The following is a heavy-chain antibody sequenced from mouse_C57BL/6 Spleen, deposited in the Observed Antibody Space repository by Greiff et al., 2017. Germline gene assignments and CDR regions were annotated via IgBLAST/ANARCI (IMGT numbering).Heavy chain of an antibody. CDR3: ARSSTMVTTGAMDY. CDR2: IDPSDSYT. D-gene: IGHD2-2*01. Sequence: QVQLQQPGAELVMPGASVKLSCKASGYTFTSYWMHWVKQRPGQGLEWIGEIDPSDSYTNYNQKFKGKSTLTVDKSSSTAYMQLSSLTSEDSAVYYCARSSTMVTTGAMDYGGQGTSVTVSS. CDR1: GYTFTSYW. J-gene: IGHJ4*01. V-gene: IGHV1-69*01.